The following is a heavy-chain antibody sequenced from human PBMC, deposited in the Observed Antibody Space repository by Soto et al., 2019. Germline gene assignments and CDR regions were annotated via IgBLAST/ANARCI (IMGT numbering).Heavy chain of an antibody. CDR3: ARQRGYEFPDYYGMDV. Sequence: GESLKISCKGSGYSFTSYWIGWVRQMPGKGLEWMGIIYPGDSDTRYGPSFQGQVTISADKSISTAYLQWSSLKASDTAMYYCARQRGYEFPDYYGMDVWGQGTTVTVSS. V-gene: IGHV5-51*01. J-gene: IGHJ6*02. CDR2: IYPGDSDT. D-gene: IGHD5-12*01. CDR1: GYSFTSYW.